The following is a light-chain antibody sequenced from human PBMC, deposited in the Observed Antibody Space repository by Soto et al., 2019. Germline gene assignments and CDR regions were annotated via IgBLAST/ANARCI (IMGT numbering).Light chain of an antibody. CDR3: QQGDSFPIT. CDR1: QSISSW. V-gene: IGKV1-12*01. J-gene: IGKJ5*01. Sequence: DIQMTQSPSSVSASVGDRVTITCRASQSISSWLAWYQQKPGTVPKLLIYAASSLQSGVPSRFSVRGAGTRFPPALTRLEAEDFGTYYCQQGDSFPITFGQGTRLEIK. CDR2: AAS.